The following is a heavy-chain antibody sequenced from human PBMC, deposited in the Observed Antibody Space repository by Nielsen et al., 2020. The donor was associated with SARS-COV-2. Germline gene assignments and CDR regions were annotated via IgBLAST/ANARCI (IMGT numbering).Heavy chain of an antibody. V-gene: IGHV1-3*01. Sequence: ASVQVSCKASGYTFTSYAMHWVRQAPGQRLEWMGWINAGNGNTKYSQKFQGRVTITRDTSASTAYMELSSLRSEDTAVYYCARSGEGTYYYGSGSNPNKLDYWGQGTLVTVSS. D-gene: IGHD3-10*01. CDR3: ARSGEGTYYYGSGSNPNKLDY. CDR2: INAGNGNT. J-gene: IGHJ4*02. CDR1: GYTFTSYA.